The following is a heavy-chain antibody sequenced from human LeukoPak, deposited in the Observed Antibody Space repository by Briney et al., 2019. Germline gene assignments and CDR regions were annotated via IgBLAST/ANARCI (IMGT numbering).Heavy chain of an antibody. Sequence: SETLSLTCTVSGGSISSSSYYRGWIRQPPGKGLEWIGSIYYSGSTYYNPSLKSRVTISVDTSKNQFSLKLSSVTAADTAVYYCARQHRSTMVRGVIIGWFDPWGQGTLVTVSS. J-gene: IGHJ5*02. D-gene: IGHD3-10*01. V-gene: IGHV4-39*01. CDR2: IYYSGST. CDR1: GGSISSSSYY. CDR3: ARQHRSTMVRGVIIGWFDP.